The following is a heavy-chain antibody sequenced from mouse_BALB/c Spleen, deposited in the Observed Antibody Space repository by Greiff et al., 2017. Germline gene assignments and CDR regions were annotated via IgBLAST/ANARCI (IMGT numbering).Heavy chain of an antibody. CDR3: ARLGATARGDY. CDR2: ISSGSSTI. D-gene: IGHD3-2*01. V-gene: IGHV5-17*02. Sequence: EVKLQESGGGLVQPGGSRKLSCAASGFTFSSFGMHWVRQAPEKGLEWVAYISSGSSTIYYADTVKGRFTISRDNPKNTLFLQMTSLRSEDTAMYYCARLGATARGDYWGQGTTLTVSS. CDR1: GFTFSSFG. J-gene: IGHJ2*01.